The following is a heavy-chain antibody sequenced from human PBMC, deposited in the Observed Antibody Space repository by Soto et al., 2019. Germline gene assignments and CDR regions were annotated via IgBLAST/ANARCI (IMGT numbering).Heavy chain of an antibody. Sequence: SVKVSCKASGGTFSSYAISWVRQAPGQGLEWMGGIIPIFGTANYAQKFQGRVTITADESTSTAYMELSSLRSDDTAVYYCARHRFNYYDDTVYYYFDYWGQGTLVTVSS. V-gene: IGHV1-69*13. CDR2: IIPIFGTA. J-gene: IGHJ4*02. CDR1: GGTFSSYA. D-gene: IGHD3-22*01. CDR3: ARHRFNYYDDTVYYYFDY.